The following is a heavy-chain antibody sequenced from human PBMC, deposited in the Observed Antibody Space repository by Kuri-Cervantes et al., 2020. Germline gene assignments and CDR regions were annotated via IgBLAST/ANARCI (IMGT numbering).Heavy chain of an antibody. CDR1: GFTFSSYS. Sequence: GESLKISCAASGFTFSSYSMNWVRQAPGKGLEWVSSISSSSSYIYYADSVKGRFTISRDNGKNSLFLEMNSLKIEDTAVYFCAKDSDSSARAGWLDPWGQGTLVTVSS. CDR3: AKDSDSSARAGWLDP. CDR2: ISSSSSYI. J-gene: IGHJ5*02. V-gene: IGHV3-21*04. D-gene: IGHD6-25*01.